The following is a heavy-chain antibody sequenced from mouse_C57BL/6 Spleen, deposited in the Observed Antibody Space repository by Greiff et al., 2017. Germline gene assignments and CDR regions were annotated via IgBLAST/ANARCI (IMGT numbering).Heavy chain of an antibody. CDR1: GFTFSDYG. CDR2: ISNLAYSI. D-gene: IGHD2-5*01. CDR3: ARRSNYDAMDY. J-gene: IGHJ4*01. V-gene: IGHV5-15*01. Sequence: EVKLMESGGGLVQPGGSLKLSCAASGFTFSDYGMAWVRQAPRKGPEWVAFISNLAYSIYYADTVTGRFTISRGNAKNTLYLEMSSLRSEDTAMYYCARRSNYDAMDYWGQGTSVTVSS.